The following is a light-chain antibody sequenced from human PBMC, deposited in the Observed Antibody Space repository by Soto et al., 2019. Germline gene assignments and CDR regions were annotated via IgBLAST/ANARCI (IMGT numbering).Light chain of an antibody. CDR1: SSDVGGYNY. V-gene: IGLV2-14*01. J-gene: IGLJ2*01. CDR2: EVN. CDR3: SSKSIGTTPML. Sequence: QSALTQPRSVSGSPGQSVTISCTGTSSDVGGYNYVSWYQHHPGKAPKLILYEVNNRPSGVSNRFSGSKSGNTASLTISGLQPEDESHYYCSSKSIGTTPMLFGGGTKLTVL.